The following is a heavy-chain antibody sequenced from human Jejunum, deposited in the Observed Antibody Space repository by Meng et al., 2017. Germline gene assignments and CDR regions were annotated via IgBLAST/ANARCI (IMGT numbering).Heavy chain of an antibody. CDR3: ARETRGDYSDSFYI. D-gene: IGHD4-17*01. CDR1: GYTFTGNY. CDR2: INPNSGVT. V-gene: IGHV1-2*02. J-gene: IGHJ3*02. Sequence: ASVKVSCKASGYTFTGNYLHWVRQAPGQGPEWMGWINPNSGVTNYAQNFQDRVTMTRDTSISTAYMELSRLRSDDTAVYYCARETRGDYSDSFYIWGQGTMVTVSS.